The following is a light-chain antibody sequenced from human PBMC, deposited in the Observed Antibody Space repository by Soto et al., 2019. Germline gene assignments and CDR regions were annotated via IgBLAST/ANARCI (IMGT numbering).Light chain of an antibody. Sequence: QSALTQPPSASGSPGQTVAISCTGTSRDVGAYNYVSWYQQHPGKAPKLMIYDVIERPSGVPARFSGSKSGNTASLTVSGLQPDDEADYYCCSYTTSSTYVFGTGTKLTVL. CDR2: DVI. J-gene: IGLJ1*01. CDR3: CSYTTSSTYV. V-gene: IGLV2-8*01. CDR1: SRDVGAYNY.